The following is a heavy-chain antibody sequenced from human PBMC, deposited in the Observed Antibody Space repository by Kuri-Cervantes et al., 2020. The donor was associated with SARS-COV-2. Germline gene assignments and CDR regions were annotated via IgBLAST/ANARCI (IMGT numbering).Heavy chain of an antibody. V-gene: IGHV1-18*01. CDR3: ASWGRDMTTVTWVDY. CDR1: GCTFTSYG. CDR2: INAYNGTT. D-gene: IGHD4-17*01. J-gene: IGHJ4*02. Sequence: ASVKVSCKASGCTFTSYGISWVRQPPGQGLEWMGWINAYNGTTNYAQKLQGRVTMTTDTSTSTAYMELRSLISDDTAVYYCASWGRDMTTVTWVDYLGQGTLVTVSS.